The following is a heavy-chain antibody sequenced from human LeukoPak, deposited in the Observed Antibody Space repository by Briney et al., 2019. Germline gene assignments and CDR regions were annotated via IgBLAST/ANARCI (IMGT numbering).Heavy chain of an antibody. J-gene: IGHJ4*02. CDR1: GFTFSNFE. V-gene: IGHV4-34*01. CDR2: INHSGST. CDR3: ARGRRGIVATEDY. D-gene: IGHD5-12*01. Sequence: GSLRLSCEVSGFTFSNFEMNWVRQAPGKGLEWIGEINHSGSTNYNPSLKSRVTISVDTSKNQFSLKLSSVTAADTAVYYCARGRRGIVATEDYWGQGTLVTVSS.